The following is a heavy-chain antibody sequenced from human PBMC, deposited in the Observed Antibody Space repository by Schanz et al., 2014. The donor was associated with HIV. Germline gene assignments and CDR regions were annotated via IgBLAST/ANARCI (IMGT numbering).Heavy chain of an antibody. V-gene: IGHV3-7*01. J-gene: IGHJ4*02. D-gene: IGHD3-3*01. CDR3: AREDWSLPD. Sequence: EVQLVASGGDLVQSGGSLRLSCVASGFTFSNYFMTWVRQAPGKGLEWVAHIKSDGSAQDYVDSVKGRFTISRDNARNSVFLQMTSLRADDTAVYYCAREDWSLPDWGQGTLVTVSS. CDR1: GFTFSNYF. CDR2: IKSDGSAQ.